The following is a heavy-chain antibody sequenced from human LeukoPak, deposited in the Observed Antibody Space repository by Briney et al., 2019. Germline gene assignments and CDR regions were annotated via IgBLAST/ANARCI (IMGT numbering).Heavy chain of an antibody. CDR3: TTDGLAAAGGDY. D-gene: IGHD6-13*01. Sequence: GGSLRLSCAASGFTFSSYAMSWVRQAPGKGLEWVGRIKSKTDGGTTDYAAPVKGRFTISRDDSKNTLYLQMNSLKTEDTAVYYCTTDGLAAAGGDYWGQGTLVTVSS. CDR1: GFTFSSYA. V-gene: IGHV3-15*01. J-gene: IGHJ4*02. CDR2: IKSKTDGGTT.